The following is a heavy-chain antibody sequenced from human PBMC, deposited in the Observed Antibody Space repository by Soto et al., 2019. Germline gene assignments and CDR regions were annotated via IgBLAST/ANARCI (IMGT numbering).Heavy chain of an antibody. Sequence: GESLKISCKGSGYSFTSYWISWVRQMPGKGLEWMGRIDPSDSYTNYSPSFQGHVTISADNSISTAYLQWSSLKASDTAMYYCASLPPVDTAMVAFDIWGQGTRATVS. D-gene: IGHD5-18*01. CDR1: GYSFTSYW. CDR2: IDPSDSYT. J-gene: IGHJ3*02. CDR3: ASLPPVDTAMVAFDI. V-gene: IGHV5-10-1*01.